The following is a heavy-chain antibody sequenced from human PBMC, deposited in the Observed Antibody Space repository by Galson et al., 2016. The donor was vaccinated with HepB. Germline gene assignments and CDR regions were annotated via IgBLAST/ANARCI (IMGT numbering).Heavy chain of an antibody. CDR2: ITPEGSDT. CDR3: ARDGISSLDQ. V-gene: IGHV3-30*04. Sequence: SLRLSCAASGITFSRYAMSWVRQAPGKGLDWVALITPEGSDTYYADAVKGRFTISRDNSKNTLSLQMNSLRAEDTAIYYCARDGISSLDQWGQGILVTVSS. CDR1: GITFSRYA. D-gene: IGHD2/OR15-2a*01. J-gene: IGHJ4*02.